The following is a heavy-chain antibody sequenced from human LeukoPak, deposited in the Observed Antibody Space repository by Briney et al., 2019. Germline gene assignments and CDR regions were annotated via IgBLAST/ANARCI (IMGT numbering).Heavy chain of an antibody. D-gene: IGHD5-24*01. Sequence: GGSLRLSCAASGFTFSSYAVSWVRQAPGKGLEWVSSISGSGGSTYSADSVKGRFTISRDNSKNTLYLQMNSLRAEDTALYYCARDEYRSRWLHPWGQGTLVTVTS. CDR2: ISGSGGST. CDR3: ARDEYRSRWLHP. CDR1: GFTFSSYA. J-gene: IGHJ5*02. V-gene: IGHV3-23*01.